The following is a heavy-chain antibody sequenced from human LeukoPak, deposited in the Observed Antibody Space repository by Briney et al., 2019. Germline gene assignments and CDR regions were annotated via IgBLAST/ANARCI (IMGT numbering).Heavy chain of an antibody. V-gene: IGHV4-38-2*02. CDR2: SYHRSGTT. Sequence: SETLSLTCSVSGYFITSGYYWGWIRQPPGNGLEWIGSSYHRSGTTHYNPSLQSRVTISVDTSSNQFSLKLRSVTAADTAIYYCARGISSGSPGAYWGQGMLVTVSS. J-gene: IGHJ4*02. D-gene: IGHD6-19*01. CDR1: GYFITSGYY. CDR3: ARGISSGSPGAY.